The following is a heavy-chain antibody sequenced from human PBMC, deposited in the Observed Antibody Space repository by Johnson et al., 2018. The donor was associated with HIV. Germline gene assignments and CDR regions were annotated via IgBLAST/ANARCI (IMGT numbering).Heavy chain of an antibody. CDR1: GFTFSAYW. CDR2: IRQEGSEK. J-gene: IGHJ3*02. D-gene: IGHD3-16*01. Sequence: MLLVESGGGLVQPGGSLRLSCAASGFTFSAYWMTWVRQAPGKGLEWVASIRQEGSEKYYVDSVKGRFSIFRNNAKNSLYLQMDSLRVEDTAVYYCAREKWGAFGVDAFDIWGQGTMVTVSS. V-gene: IGHV3-7*01. CDR3: AREKWGAFGVDAFDI.